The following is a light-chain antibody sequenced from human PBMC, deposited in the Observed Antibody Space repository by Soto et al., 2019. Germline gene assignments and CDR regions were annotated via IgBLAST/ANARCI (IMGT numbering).Light chain of an antibody. J-gene: IGKJ4*01. CDR1: QSVLYSSSNKYY. Sequence: DIVMTQSPDSLTVSLGERATINCKSSQSVLYSSSNKYYLAWYQQKPGQPPKLLIYWASTRESGVPDRFSGSGSGTDFTLTISSLQAEDVAVYYCQQYHSIPLTFGGGTKVQIK. CDR2: WAS. V-gene: IGKV4-1*01. CDR3: QQYHSIPLT.